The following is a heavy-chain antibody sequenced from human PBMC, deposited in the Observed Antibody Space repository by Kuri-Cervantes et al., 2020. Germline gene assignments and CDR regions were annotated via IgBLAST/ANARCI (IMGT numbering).Heavy chain of an antibody. CDR2: IYYSGST. V-gene: IGHV4-59*01. CDR3: AREDRDYDILTGYTGYYFDY. J-gene: IGHJ4*02. Sequence: SETLSLTCTVAGGSISSYYWSWSRQPPGKGLEWIGYIYYSGSTNYNPSLKSRVTISVDTSKNQFSLKLSSVTAADTAVYYCAREDRDYDILTGYTGYYFDYWGQGTLVTVSS. D-gene: IGHD3-9*01. CDR1: GGSISSYY.